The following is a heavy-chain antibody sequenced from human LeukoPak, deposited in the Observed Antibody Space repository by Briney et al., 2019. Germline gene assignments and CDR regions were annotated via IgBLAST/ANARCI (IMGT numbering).Heavy chain of an antibody. CDR3: AKGKDAYSSSSLYYFDY. D-gene: IGHD6-6*01. V-gene: IGHV3-30*02. Sequence: PGGSLRLSCAASGFTFSSYGMHWVRQAPGKGLEWVAFIRYDGSNKYYADSVKGRFTISRDNSKNTLYLQMNSLRAEDTAVYYCAKGKDAYSSSSLYYFDYWGQGTLVTVSS. J-gene: IGHJ4*02. CDR1: GFTFSSYG. CDR2: IRYDGSNK.